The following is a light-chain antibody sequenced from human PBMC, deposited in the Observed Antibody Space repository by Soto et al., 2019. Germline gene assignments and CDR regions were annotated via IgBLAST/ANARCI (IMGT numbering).Light chain of an antibody. J-gene: IGLJ2*01. CDR1: SGDVGDYNY. Sequence: QSVPTQPPSASGSPGQSVTISCTGTSGDVGDYNYVSWYQHHPRKVPKLMVYEVSKRPSGVPDRFSGSKSGNTASLTVSGLQAEDVADYYCSSYAGSNNRVFGGGTKLTVL. CDR2: EVS. CDR3: SSYAGSNNRV. V-gene: IGLV2-8*01.